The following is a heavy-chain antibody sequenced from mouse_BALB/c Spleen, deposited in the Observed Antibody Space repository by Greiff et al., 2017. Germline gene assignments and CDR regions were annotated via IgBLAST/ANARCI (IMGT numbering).Heavy chain of an antibody. Sequence: VQLQQSGPGLVAPSQSLSITCTVSGFSLTGYGVNWVRQPPGKGLEWLGMIWGDGSTDYNSALKSRLSISKDNSKSQVFLKMNSLQTDDTARYYCARDPYYGNYEGFAYWGQGTLVTVSA. J-gene: IGHJ3*01. V-gene: IGHV2-6-7*01. CDR3: ARDPYYGNYEGFAY. CDR2: IWGDGST. D-gene: IGHD2-10*01. CDR1: GFSLTGYG.